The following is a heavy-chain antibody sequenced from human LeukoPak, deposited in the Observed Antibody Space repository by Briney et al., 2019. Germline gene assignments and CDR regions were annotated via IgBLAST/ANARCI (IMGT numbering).Heavy chain of an antibody. CDR1: GFTFSNYG. Sequence: RSGGSLRLSCAASGFTFSNYGMHWVRQAPGKGLEWEAFIRYDGSNKYYADSVKGRFTISRDNSKNTLYLQMNSLRAEDTAVYYCAKDFRVAMAPAYFDYWGQGTLVTVSS. V-gene: IGHV3-30*02. J-gene: IGHJ4*02. D-gene: IGHD5-18*01. CDR2: IRYDGSNK. CDR3: AKDFRVAMAPAYFDY.